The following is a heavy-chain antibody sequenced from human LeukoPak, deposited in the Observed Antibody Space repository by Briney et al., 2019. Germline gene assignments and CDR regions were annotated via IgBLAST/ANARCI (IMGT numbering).Heavy chain of an antibody. CDR1: GFTVSKNY. CDR2: IYSGGST. J-gene: IGHJ3*02. D-gene: IGHD3-3*01. Sequence: GGSLRLSCTASGFTVSKNYMSSVRQAPGKGLEWVSVIYSGGSTYYADSVKGRFTISRDNSKNTLYLQMNSLRTEDTAVYYCARDFDAFDIWAQGTMVTVSS. CDR3: ARDFDAFDI. V-gene: IGHV3-66*02.